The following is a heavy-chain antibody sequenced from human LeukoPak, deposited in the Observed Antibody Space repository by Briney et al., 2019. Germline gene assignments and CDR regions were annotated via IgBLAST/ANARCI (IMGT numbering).Heavy chain of an antibody. CDR2: ISGSGGST. J-gene: IGHJ4*02. CDR3: ASVRFLEWLLFRDYFDY. V-gene: IGHV3-23*01. D-gene: IGHD3-3*01. CDR1: GFTFSSYA. Sequence: PGGSLRLSCAASGFTFSSYAMSWVRQAPGKGLEWVSAISGSGGSTYYADSVKGRFTISRDNSKNTLYLQMNSLRAEDTAVYYCASVRFLEWLLFRDYFDYWGQGTLVTVSS.